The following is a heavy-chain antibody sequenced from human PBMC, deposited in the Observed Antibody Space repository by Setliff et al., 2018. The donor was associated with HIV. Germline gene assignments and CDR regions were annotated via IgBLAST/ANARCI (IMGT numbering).Heavy chain of an antibody. CDR2: IIPIFGTT. CDR3: ARAPGPPWIQLWLTYFDY. CDR1: GGTFSRYT. V-gene: IGHV1-69*13. J-gene: IGHJ4*02. Sequence: SVKVSCKASGGTFSRYTISWVRQAPGQGLEWMGGIIPIFGTTNYAQRFQGRVSITADASTSTAYMELSSLRSEDTAMYFCARAPGPPWIQLWLTYFDYWGRGTLVTVSS. D-gene: IGHD5-18*01.